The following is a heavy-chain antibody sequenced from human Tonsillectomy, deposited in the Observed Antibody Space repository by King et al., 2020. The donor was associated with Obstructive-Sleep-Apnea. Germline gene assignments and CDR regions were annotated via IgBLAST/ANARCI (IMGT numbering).Heavy chain of an antibody. CDR3: ARGISHGGFDY. Sequence: VQLQESGPRLVKPSQTLSLTCTVSGDSISSGGYYWSWIRQHPGQGLEWIAYIYYSGTTYYNPSLESRVTMSVDMSKNQFSLNLSSMTAADTALYYCARGISHGGFDYWGQGTLVTVSS. V-gene: IGHV4-31*03. D-gene: IGHD4-23*01. CDR2: IYYSGTT. J-gene: IGHJ4*02. CDR1: GDSISSGGYY.